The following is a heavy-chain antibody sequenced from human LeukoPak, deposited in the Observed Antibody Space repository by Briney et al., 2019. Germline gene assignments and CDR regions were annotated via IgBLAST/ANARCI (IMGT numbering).Heavy chain of an antibody. CDR2: IKQDGSEK. Sequence: GGSLRLSCAASGFTFSSYWMSWVRQAPGKGLEWVANIKQDGSEKYYVDSVKGRFTNSRDNAKNSLYLQMNSLRAEDTAVYYCARATDVDIVATIGFDYWGQGTLVTVSS. J-gene: IGHJ4*02. D-gene: IGHD5-12*01. CDR1: GFTFSSYW. V-gene: IGHV3-7*01. CDR3: ARATDVDIVATIGFDY.